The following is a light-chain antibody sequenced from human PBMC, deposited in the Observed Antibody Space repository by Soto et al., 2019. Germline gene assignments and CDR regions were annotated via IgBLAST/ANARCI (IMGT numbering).Light chain of an antibody. Sequence: EIVLTQSPGTLSLSPGERATLSCRASQSVSYYLAWYQRKPGQAPRLLIYGASSRASGIPDRFSGSGSGTDFTLTITRLEPDDFAVYYCHQYGVSPQSFGHGTTVEIK. CDR3: HQYGVSPQS. J-gene: IGKJ1*01. V-gene: IGKV3-20*01. CDR2: GAS. CDR1: QSVSYY.